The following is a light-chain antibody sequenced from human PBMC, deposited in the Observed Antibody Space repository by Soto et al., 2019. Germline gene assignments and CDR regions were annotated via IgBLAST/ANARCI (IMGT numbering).Light chain of an antibody. CDR2: EVS. Sequence: QSALTQPPAASGSPGQSVTISCTGTSSDVGGYNYVSWYQQHPGKAPKLMIYEVSKRPSGVPDRFSGSKSGNTASLTVSGLQAEDAADYYCSSYAGSNILVVFGGGTKLTVL. J-gene: IGLJ2*01. V-gene: IGLV2-8*01. CDR1: SSDVGGYNY. CDR3: SSYAGSNILVV.